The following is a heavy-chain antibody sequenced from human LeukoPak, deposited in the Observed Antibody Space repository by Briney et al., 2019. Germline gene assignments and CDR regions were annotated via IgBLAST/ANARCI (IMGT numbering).Heavy chain of an antibody. V-gene: IGHV3-30*02. CDR1: GFTFDDYA. Sequence: GGSLRLSCAASGFTFDDYAMHWVRQAPGKGLEWVAFIRYDGSNKYYADSVKGRFTISRDNSKNTLYLQMNSLRAEDTAVYYCAKDSHRLLPFDYWGQGTLVTVSS. J-gene: IGHJ4*02. D-gene: IGHD2-21*02. CDR2: IRYDGSNK. CDR3: AKDSHRLLPFDY.